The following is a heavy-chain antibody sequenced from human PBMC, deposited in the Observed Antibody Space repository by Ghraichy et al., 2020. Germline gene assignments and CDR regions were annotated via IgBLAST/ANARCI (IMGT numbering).Heavy chain of an antibody. CDR3: ARAISYGYLKYYFSY. J-gene: IGHJ4*02. V-gene: IGHV3-48*02. Sequence: GGSLRLSCAASGFNFSSYSMNWVRQAPGKGLEWVSYISSSSSTIYYADSVKGRFTISRDNAKNSLYLQMNSLRDEDTAVYYCARAISYGYLKYYFSYWGQGTLVTVSS. CDR2: ISSSSSTI. D-gene: IGHD5-18*01. CDR1: GFNFSSYS.